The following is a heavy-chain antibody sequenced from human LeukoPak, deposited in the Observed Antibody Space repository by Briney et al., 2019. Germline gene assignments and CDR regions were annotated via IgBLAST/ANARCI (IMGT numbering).Heavy chain of an antibody. D-gene: IGHD3-10*01. Sequence: SVKVSCKASGGTFSSYDISWVRQAPGQGLEWMGGITPVFGPTNYAQKFQGRVTITADESTTTVYMEVSSLTSHDTAVYYCARCPVLRGVRFPCVLDYWGQGTLVTVSS. CDR2: ITPVFGPT. J-gene: IGHJ4*02. V-gene: IGHV1-69*01. CDR3: ARCPVLRGVRFPCVLDY. CDR1: GGTFSSYD.